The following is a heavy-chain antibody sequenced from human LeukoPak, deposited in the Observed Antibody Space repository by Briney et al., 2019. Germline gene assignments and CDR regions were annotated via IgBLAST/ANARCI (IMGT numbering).Heavy chain of an antibody. J-gene: IGHJ4*02. D-gene: IGHD2-2*01. V-gene: IGHV1-18*01. CDR3: ATDCSSTSCYSRAVLGY. Sequence: ASVKVSCKASGYTFTSYGISWVRQAPGQGLEWMGWISAYNGNTNYAQKLQGRVTMTTDTSTGTAYMELRSLRSDDTAVYYCATDCSSTSCYSRAVLGYWGQGTLVTVSS. CDR2: ISAYNGNT. CDR1: GYTFTSYG.